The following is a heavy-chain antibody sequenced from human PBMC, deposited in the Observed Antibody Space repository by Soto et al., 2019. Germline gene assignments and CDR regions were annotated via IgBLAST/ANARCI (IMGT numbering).Heavy chain of an antibody. Sequence: ASVKVSCKASGGTFSSYGISWVRQVPGQGLEWMGGVIHMYGTANHAQKFQGRVTMTADESTGTAYMELSSLRSEDTAVYFCARGVRRTTGWSPTNWFDPWGQGTLVTVSS. D-gene: IGHD6-19*01. V-gene: IGHV1-69*13. CDR1: GGTFSSYG. CDR3: ARGVRRTTGWSPTNWFDP. J-gene: IGHJ5*02. CDR2: VIHMYGTA.